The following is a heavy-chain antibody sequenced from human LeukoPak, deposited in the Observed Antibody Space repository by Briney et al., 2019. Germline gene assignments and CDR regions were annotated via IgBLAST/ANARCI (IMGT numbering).Heavy chain of an antibody. J-gene: IGHJ6*04. CDR1: GGSFSGYY. D-gene: IGHD3-10*01. CDR2: INHSGST. Sequence: SETLSLTCAVYGGSFSGYYWSWIRQPPGKGLEWIGEINHSGSTNYNPSLKSRVTISVDTSKNQFSLKLSSVTAADTAVYYCARILGYYGSGSPPGLDVWGKGTTVTVSS. V-gene: IGHV4-34*01. CDR3: ARILGYYGSGSPPGLDV.